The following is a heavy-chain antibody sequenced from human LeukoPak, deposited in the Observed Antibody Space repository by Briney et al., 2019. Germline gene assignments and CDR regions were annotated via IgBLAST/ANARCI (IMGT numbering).Heavy chain of an antibody. V-gene: IGHV3-48*02. D-gene: IGHD6-19*01. Sequence: GGSLRLSCAASGLTFSGYSMNWVRQTPGKGLEWVSYINSGSSTIYYADSVKGRFTISRDNAKNSLYLQMNSLRDEDTAVYYCARDRRSTGWYYFDYWGQGTLVTVSS. J-gene: IGHJ4*02. CDR1: GLTFSGYS. CDR2: INSGSSTI. CDR3: ARDRRSTGWYYFDY.